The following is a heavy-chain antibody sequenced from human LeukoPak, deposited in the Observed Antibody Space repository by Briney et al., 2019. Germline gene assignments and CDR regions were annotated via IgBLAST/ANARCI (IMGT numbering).Heavy chain of an antibody. CDR3: AREHTRGYSYGDGYFDH. CDR1: GFTFSRYS. Sequence: KSGGSLRLSCAASGFTFSRYSMNWVRQAPGKGLEWVSSISSSSYIYYADSVKGRFTISRDNAKNSLYLQMNSLRAEDTAVYYCAREHTRGYSYGDGYFDHWGQGTLVTVSS. D-gene: IGHD5-18*01. V-gene: IGHV3-21*01. J-gene: IGHJ4*02. CDR2: ISSSSYI.